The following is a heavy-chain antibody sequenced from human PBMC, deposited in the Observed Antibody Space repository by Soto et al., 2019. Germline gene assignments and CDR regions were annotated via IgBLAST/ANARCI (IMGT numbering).Heavy chain of an antibody. V-gene: IGHV1-18*01. CDR2: ISGFNGNT. CDR3: ARAFAYSTPFSVAN. J-gene: IGHJ4*02. D-gene: IGHD6-13*01. Sequence: QVQLVQSGAEVKKPGASVRVSCKASGYTFSRYGISWVRQAPGQGLEWMGWISGFNGNTKESEKLQGRVTLTTDTPANTAHMELTGLRSDDTAVYYCARAFAYSTPFSVANWGQGTLVTVSS. CDR1: GYTFSRYG.